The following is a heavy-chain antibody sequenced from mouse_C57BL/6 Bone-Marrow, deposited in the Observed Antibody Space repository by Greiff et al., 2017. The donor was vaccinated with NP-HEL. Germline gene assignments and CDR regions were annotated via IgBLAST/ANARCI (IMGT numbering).Heavy chain of an antibody. CDR2: ISNGGGST. CDR1: GFTFSDYY. CDR3: ARRDDYLDY. V-gene: IGHV5-12*01. J-gene: IGHJ2*01. D-gene: IGHD2-3*01. Sequence: EVNLVESGGGLVQPGGSLKLSCAASGFTFSDYYMYWVRQTPEKRLEWVAYISNGGGSTYYPDTVKGRFTISRDNAKNTLYLQMSRLKSEDTAMYYCARRDDYLDYWGQGTTLTVSS.